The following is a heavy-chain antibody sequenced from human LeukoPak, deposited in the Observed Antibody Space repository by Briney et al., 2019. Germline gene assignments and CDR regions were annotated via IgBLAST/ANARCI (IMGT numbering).Heavy chain of an antibody. CDR2: IWYDGHNK. J-gene: IGHJ6*03. CDR1: GFTFRRFG. V-gene: IGHV3-33*06. D-gene: IGHD6-25*01. CDR3: AKDGPGSAVGPFSHYMDV. Sequence: GGSLRLSCVASGFTFRRFGMHWVRQAPGKGLEWVALIWYDGHNKYYTDSVKGRFTISRDNSNNTLYLQINNLRAEDTAVYYCAKDGPGSAVGPFSHYMDVWGKGTTVIASS.